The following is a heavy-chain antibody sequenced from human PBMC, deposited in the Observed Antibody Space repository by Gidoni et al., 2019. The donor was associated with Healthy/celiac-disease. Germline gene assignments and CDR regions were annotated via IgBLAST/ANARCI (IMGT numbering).Heavy chain of an antibody. D-gene: IGHD6-19*01. V-gene: IGHV3-13*01. J-gene: IGHJ4*02. CDR2: IGTAGDT. CDR1: AFTFSSYD. Sequence: EVPLVASGGGLVQPVRSLSLSCSASAFTFSSYDIHWVRQATGKGLEWVSAIGTAGDTYYPGSVKGRLTISRENAKNSLYLQMNSLRAGDTGVYYCARDPGVGQWLVSSFDYWGQGTLVTVSS. CDR3: ARDPGVGQWLVSSFDY.